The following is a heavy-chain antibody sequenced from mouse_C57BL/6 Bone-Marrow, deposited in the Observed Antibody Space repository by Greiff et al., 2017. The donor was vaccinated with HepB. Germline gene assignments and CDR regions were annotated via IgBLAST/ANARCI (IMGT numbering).Heavy chain of an antibody. V-gene: IGHV5-6*01. D-gene: IGHD3-2*02. J-gene: IGHJ4*01. CDR3: ARKQLRMDY. Sequence: EVQVVESGGDLVKPGGSLKLSCAASGFTFSSYGMSWVRQTPDKRLEWVATISSGGSYTYYPDSVKGRFTISRDTAKSTLYLQMRSLKSEDTAKYYCARKQLRMDYGGQGTSVTVSS. CDR1: GFTFSSYG. CDR2: ISSGGSYT.